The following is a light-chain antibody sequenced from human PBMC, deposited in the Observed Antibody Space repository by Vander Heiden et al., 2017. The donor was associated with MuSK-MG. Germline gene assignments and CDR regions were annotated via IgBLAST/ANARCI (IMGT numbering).Light chain of an antibody. J-gene: IGLJ2*01. CDR3: CSYASSSTVV. CDR1: SSDVGTYNL. Sequence: QSALTQPASVSGSPGQSITIYCTGTSSDVGTYNLVSWYQQHPGKAPKLMIYEVIKRPSGVSNRFSGSKSGNTASLTISGLQAEDEADYYCCSYASSSTVVFGGGTKLTVL. CDR2: EVI. V-gene: IGLV2-23*02.